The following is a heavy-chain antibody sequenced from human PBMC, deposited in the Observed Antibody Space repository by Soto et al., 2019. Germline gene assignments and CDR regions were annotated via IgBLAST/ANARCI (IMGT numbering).Heavy chain of an antibody. J-gene: IGHJ6*02. Sequence: QVQLVQSGAAVKKPGASVKVSCKASGYTFTSYGFSWVRQAPGQGLEWMGWISAYNGNTNYAQKLQGRVTMTTDTSTSTAYMSLRSLRSDDTAVYYCASYHLNSYYYGMDVWGQGTTVTVPS. V-gene: IGHV1-18*01. CDR3: ASYHLNSYYYGMDV. CDR2: ISAYNGNT. CDR1: GYTFTSYG.